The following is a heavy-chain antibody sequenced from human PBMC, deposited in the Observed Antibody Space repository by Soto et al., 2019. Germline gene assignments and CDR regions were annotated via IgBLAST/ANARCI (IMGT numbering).Heavy chain of an antibody. J-gene: IGHJ4*02. CDR1: GFSLNTRGVG. V-gene: IGHV2-5*02. CDR3: AHRRGDLLTRHYYVDF. CDR2: ISWDGEK. Sequence: QITLKESGPTLVKPTQTLTLTCTFSGFSLNTRGVGVGWIRQPPGKALEWLALISWDGEKRYRPSLKTRLTGTKDTSETQEVLTMTNMDPVDTATYYCAHRRGDLLTRHYYVDFWGQGTLVTVSS. D-gene: IGHD3-9*01.